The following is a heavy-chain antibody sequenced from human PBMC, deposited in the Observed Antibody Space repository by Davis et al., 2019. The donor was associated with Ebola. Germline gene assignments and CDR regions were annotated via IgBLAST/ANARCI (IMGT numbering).Heavy chain of an antibody. D-gene: IGHD3-10*01. CDR1: GGSFSGYY. CDR2: INHSGST. CDR3: ARGPLSYYGSGSYPWSVGGMDV. Sequence: GSLRLSCAVYGGSFSGYYWSWIRQPPGKGLEWIGEINHSGSTNYNPSLKSRVTISVDTSKNQFSLKLSSVTAADTAVYYCARGPLSYYGSGSYPWSVGGMDVWGKGTTVTVSS. V-gene: IGHV4-34*01. J-gene: IGHJ6*04.